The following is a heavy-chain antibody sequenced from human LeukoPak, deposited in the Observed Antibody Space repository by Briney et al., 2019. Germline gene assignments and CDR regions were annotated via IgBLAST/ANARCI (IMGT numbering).Heavy chain of an antibody. CDR2: IKQDGSEK. J-gene: IGHJ4*02. V-gene: IGHV3-7*03. CDR3: ARDGFGTGSN. CDR1: GLTFSNYW. Sequence: GVPLRLSCAASGLTFSNYWMDWVRQAPGKGLEWVANIKQDGSEKNYVDSVKGRFIISRDNAKTPLYLQMNTLRADDTAVYYCARDGFGTGSNWGQGTLVTVSS. D-gene: IGHD3-16*01.